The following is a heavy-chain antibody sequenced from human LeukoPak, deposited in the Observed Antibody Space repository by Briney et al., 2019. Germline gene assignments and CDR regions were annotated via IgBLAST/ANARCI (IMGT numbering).Heavy chain of an antibody. J-gene: IGHJ5*02. V-gene: IGHV4-39*01. Sequence: SETLSLTCTVSGGSISSSSYYWGWIRQPPGTGLEWIGSIYYSGSTYYNPSPKSRVTISVDTSKNQFSLKLSSVTAADTAVYYCARPVGVSVAVVWFDPWGQGTLVTVSS. D-gene: IGHD6-19*01. CDR3: ARPVGVSVAVVWFDP. CDR2: IYYSGST. CDR1: GGSISSSSYY.